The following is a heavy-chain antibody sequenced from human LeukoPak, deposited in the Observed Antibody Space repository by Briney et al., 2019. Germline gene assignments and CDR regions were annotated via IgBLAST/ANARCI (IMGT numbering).Heavy chain of an antibody. Sequence: ASVKVSCKASGYTFTSYGISWVRQAPGQGLEWMGWISAYNGNTNYAQKLQGRVTMTTDTSTSTAYMELRSLRSEDTAVYYCAGTDGYSVLNWFDPWGQGTLVTVSS. D-gene: IGHD3-22*01. V-gene: IGHV1-18*01. CDR3: AGTDGYSVLNWFDP. J-gene: IGHJ5*02. CDR1: GYTFTSYG. CDR2: ISAYNGNT.